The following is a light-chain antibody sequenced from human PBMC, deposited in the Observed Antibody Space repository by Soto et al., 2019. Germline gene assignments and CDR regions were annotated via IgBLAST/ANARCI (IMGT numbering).Light chain of an antibody. CDR2: GAS. Sequence: EIVLTQSPATLSVSPEERATLSCRASQSVSSNLAWYQQKPGQAPRLLIYGASTRATGIPARFSGSGSGTEFTLTISSLQSEDFAVYYCQQYNNWPPLWTFGQGTKVEIK. CDR3: QQYNNWPPLWT. CDR1: QSVSSN. J-gene: IGKJ1*01. V-gene: IGKV3-15*01.